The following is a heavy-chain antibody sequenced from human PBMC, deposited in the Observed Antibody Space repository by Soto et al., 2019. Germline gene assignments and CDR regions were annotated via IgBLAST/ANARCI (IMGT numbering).Heavy chain of an antibody. CDR1: GFIFSDHY. D-gene: IGHD3-10*01. Sequence: EVQLVESGGGLVEPGGSLRLSCAASGFIFSDHYMDWVRQAPGKGLEWIGRVRDKANGYTTEYAASVRGRFTVSRDDSKTSLDLQMNSLQIEDKDMYYCVRNLASGGTYYIDYWGQGTLVTVSS. J-gene: IGHJ4*02. CDR2: VRDKANGYTT. CDR3: VRNLASGGTYYIDY. V-gene: IGHV3-72*01.